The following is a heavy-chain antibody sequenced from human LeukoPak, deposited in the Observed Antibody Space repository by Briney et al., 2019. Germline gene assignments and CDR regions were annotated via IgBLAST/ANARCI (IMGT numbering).Heavy chain of an antibody. CDR1: GGSISSYY. CDR2: IYYSGST. CDR3: ARSRGRWAFDI. Sequence: SETLSLTCTVSGGSISSYYWSWIRQPAGKGLEWIGSIYYSGSTYYNPSLKSRVTISVDTSKNQFSLKLSSVTAADTAVYYCARSRGRWAFDIWGQGTMVTVSS. J-gene: IGHJ3*02. V-gene: IGHV4-4*07. D-gene: IGHD4-23*01.